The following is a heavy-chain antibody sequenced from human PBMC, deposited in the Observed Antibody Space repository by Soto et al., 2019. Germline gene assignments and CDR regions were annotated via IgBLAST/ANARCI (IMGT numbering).Heavy chain of an antibody. V-gene: IGHV3-23*01. J-gene: IGHJ6*03. Sequence: GGSLRLSCAASGFTFSSYAMSWVRQAPGKGLEWVSAISGSGGSTYYADSVKGRFTISRDNSKNTLYLQMNSLRAEDTAVYYCAKLPQDIVVVPAATPTGSYYMDVWGKGTTVTVSS. CDR1: GFTFSSYA. CDR2: ISGSGGST. D-gene: IGHD2-2*01. CDR3: AKLPQDIVVVPAATPTGSYYMDV.